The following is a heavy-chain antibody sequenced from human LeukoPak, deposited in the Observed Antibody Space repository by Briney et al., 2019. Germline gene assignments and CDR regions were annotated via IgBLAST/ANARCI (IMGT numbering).Heavy chain of an antibody. CDR3: ARRGPAATRPYYYYYYGMDV. D-gene: IGHD2-15*01. CDR1: GYTFTRYD. Sequence: ASVKVTCKASGYTFTRYDINRVRQATGQGLEWMGWMNLNSGNTGYAQKFQGRVTMTRNTSISTAYMELSSLRSEDTAVYYCARRGPAATRPYYYYYYGMDVWGQGTTVTVSS. CDR2: MNLNSGNT. J-gene: IGHJ6*02. V-gene: IGHV1-8*01.